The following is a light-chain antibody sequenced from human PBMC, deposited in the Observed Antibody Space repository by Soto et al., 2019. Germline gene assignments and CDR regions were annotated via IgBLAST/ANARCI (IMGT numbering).Light chain of an antibody. Sequence: DNPLTPSPSPPSVFLGDRVTITCLASQTISSYLAWYQQKPGKAPKLLIYEASTLDSGVPSRFSGSGSGTEFTLTISSLQPDDFAAYYCQHYNSYSEAFGQGTKVDIK. J-gene: IGKJ1*01. V-gene: IGKV1-5*03. CDR1: QTISSY. CDR3: QHYNSYSEA. CDR2: EAS.